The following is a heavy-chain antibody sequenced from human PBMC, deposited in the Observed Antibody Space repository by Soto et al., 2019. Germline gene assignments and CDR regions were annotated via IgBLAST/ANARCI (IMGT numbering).Heavy chain of an antibody. Sequence: SETLSLTCTVSGGSISSDGYYWSWIRQHPGKGLKWIGYIYYSGSTYYNPSLKSRVTISVDTSKNQFSLKLSSVTAADTAVYYCARDQAKYSRSDAFDIWGQGTMVTVSS. CDR1: GGSISSDGYY. CDR2: IYYSGST. V-gene: IGHV4-31*03. D-gene: IGHD6-6*01. J-gene: IGHJ3*02. CDR3: ARDQAKYSRSDAFDI.